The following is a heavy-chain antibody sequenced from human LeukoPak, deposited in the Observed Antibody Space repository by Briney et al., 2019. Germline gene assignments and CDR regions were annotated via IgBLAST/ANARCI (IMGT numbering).Heavy chain of an antibody. CDR3: AKDRHDYGDYAFDS. Sequence: PGGSLRLPCIASGFIFRDYVMSWVRQAPWKGPEWVAAIRRTGDWTYYVDSVKGRFTISRDNSKNTLYLQMNRLRVADTAIYYCAKDRHDYGDYAFDSWGQGTLVTVSS. CDR1: GFIFRDYV. J-gene: IGHJ4*02. CDR2: IRRTGDWT. V-gene: IGHV3-23*01. D-gene: IGHD4-17*01.